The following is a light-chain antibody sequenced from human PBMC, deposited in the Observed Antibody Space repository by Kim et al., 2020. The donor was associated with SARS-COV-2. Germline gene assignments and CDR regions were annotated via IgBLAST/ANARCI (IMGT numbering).Light chain of an antibody. V-gene: IGLV3-9*01. CDR1: NIGSKN. CDR3: QVWDNYTGV. J-gene: IGLJ3*02. CDR2: RDT. Sequence: SYELTQPLSVSVALGQTARVTCGGNNIGSKNVHWYHQNPGQAPVLVIYRDTNRPSGIPERFSGSNSGNTATLTISRAQVGDEADYYCQVWDNYTGVFGGGTQLTVL.